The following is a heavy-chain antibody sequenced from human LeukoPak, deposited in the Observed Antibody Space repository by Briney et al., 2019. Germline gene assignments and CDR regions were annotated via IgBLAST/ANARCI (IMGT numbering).Heavy chain of an antibody. CDR2: TRNKANSHTT. J-gene: IGHJ4*02. CDR3: VGGGSSGLIAY. Sequence: GGSLRLSCAASGFTFSDHYMDWVRQAPGRGLEWVARTRNKANSHTTEYAASVKGRFTISRDDSNNSLYLQMNSLKTEDTAVYYCVGGGSSGLIAYWGQGTLVTVSS. CDR1: GFTFSDHY. D-gene: IGHD6-19*01. V-gene: IGHV3-72*01.